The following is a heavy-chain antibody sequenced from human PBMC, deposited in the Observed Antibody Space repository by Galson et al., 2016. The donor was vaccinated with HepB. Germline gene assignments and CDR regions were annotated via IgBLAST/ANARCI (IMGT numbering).Heavy chain of an antibody. CDR3: ATLGIASTTSAFYGMDV. CDR1: GFTFSTYW. V-gene: IGHV3-7*03. J-gene: IGHJ6*02. Sequence: SLRLSCAASGFTFSTYWMSWVRQAPGKGLEWVANIKQDGSDKYYVDSVKGRFTISRDNDKNSLYLQMNSLRAEDSAIYYCATLGIASTTSAFYGMDVWGQGTTVTVSS. CDR2: IKQDGSDK. D-gene: IGHD6-13*01.